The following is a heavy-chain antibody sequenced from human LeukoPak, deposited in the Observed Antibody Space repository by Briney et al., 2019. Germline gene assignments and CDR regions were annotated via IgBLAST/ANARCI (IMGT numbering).Heavy chain of an antibody. CDR1: GYRFTSYW. CDR2: IYPGDSDT. D-gene: IGHD3-3*01. V-gene: IGHV5-51*01. CDR3: ARRDYDFWSVSYYFDY. Sequence: GESLKISCKGSGYRFTSYWIGWVRQMPGKGLEWMGIIYPGDSDTRYSPSFQGQVTISADKSISTAYLQWSSLKASDTAMYYCARRDYDFWSVSYYFDYWGQGTLVTVSS. J-gene: IGHJ4*02.